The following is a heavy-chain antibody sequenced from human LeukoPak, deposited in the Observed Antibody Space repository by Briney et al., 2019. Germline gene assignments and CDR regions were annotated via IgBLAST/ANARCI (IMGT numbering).Heavy chain of an antibody. J-gene: IGHJ3*02. CDR2: ISAYNGNT. CDR1: GYTFTSYG. CDR3: ARERALMTTVTTTAFDI. V-gene: IGHV1-18*01. D-gene: IGHD4-17*01. Sequence: ASVKVSCKASGYTFTSYGISWVRQAPGQGLEWMGWISAYNGNTNYAQKLQGRVTMTTDTSTSTAYMELRSLRSDDTAVYYCARERALMTTVTTTAFDIWGQGTMVTVSS.